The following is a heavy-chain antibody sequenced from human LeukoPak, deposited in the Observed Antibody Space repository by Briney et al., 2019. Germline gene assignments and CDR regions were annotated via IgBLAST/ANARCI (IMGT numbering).Heavy chain of an antibody. CDR3: ARVVDDSSGYDAFDI. D-gene: IGHD3-22*01. V-gene: IGHV4-30-4*08. J-gene: IGHJ3*02. CDR2: IYYSGST. CDR1: GGSISSGDYY. Sequence: PSQTLSLTCTVSGGSISSGDYYWSWIRQPPGKGLEWIGYIYYSGSTYYNPSLKSRVTISVDTSKNQFSLKLSSVTAADTAVHYCARVVDDSSGYDAFDIWGQGTMVTVSS.